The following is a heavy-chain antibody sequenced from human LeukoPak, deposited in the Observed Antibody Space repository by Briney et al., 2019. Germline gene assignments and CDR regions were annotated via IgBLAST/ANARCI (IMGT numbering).Heavy chain of an antibody. D-gene: IGHD3-3*01. CDR1: GFTFYSYA. CDR2: ISGTDGST. Sequence: AGGSLRLSCAASGFTFYSYAMNWVRQAPGKGLEWVSTISGTDGSTYYADSVKGRFTISRDNARNLLSPQMNSLRAEDTAVYYCARGDPIYDFWSGGDYWGQGSLVTVSS. J-gene: IGHJ4*02. V-gene: IGHV3-23*01. CDR3: ARGDPIYDFWSGGDY.